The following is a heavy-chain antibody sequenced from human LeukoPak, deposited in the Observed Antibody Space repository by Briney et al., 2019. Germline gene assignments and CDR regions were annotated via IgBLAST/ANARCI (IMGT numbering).Heavy chain of an antibody. Sequence: SETLSLTCTVSGGSISSRTYYWDCIRQPPGKGLEWVVSIHYSGTAYYHPSLKSRVTMSVDSSKDQFSLKLTSVTAADTAVYYCARTGSSLYYYYDYMDVWGTGTTVTVSS. CDR1: GGSISSRTYY. J-gene: IGHJ6*03. CDR3: ARTGSSLYYYYDYMDV. D-gene: IGHD3-10*01. CDR2: IHYSGTA. V-gene: IGHV4-39*01.